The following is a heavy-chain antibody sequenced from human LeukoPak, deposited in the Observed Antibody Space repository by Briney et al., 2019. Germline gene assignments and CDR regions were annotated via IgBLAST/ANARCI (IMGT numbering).Heavy chain of an antibody. CDR2: IYYRGST. CDR3: ATTVGSYFDY. J-gene: IGHJ4*02. V-gene: IGHV4-31*03. D-gene: IGHD3-16*01. CDR1: GGSISSGGYY. Sequence: SETLSLTCTVSGGSISSGGYYWSWIRQHPGKGLEWIGYIYYRGSTYYNPSLKSRVTMSVDTSENQFSLKLSSVTAADTAVYYCATTVGSYFDYWSQGTLVTVSS.